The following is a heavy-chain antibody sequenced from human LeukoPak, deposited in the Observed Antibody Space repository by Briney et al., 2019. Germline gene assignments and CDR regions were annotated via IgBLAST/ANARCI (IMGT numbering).Heavy chain of an antibody. CDR2: INQDGSAK. V-gene: IGHV3-7*01. Sequence: GGSLRLSCAASGFTFSSYWMTWFRQAPGKRLEWVANINQDGSAKYYVDSVKGRFTVSRDNAETSVFLQMNSLRNEDTAVYFCASWVGRDNWGQGTLVTVSS. J-gene: IGHJ4*02. CDR1: GFTFSSYW. CDR3: ASWVGRDN. D-gene: IGHD1-26*01.